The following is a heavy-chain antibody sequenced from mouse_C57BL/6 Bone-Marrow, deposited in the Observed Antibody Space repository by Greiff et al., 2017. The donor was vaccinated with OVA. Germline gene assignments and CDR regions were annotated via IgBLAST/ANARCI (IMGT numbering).Heavy chain of an antibody. CDR1: GYSITSGYY. V-gene: IGHV3-6*01. J-gene: IGHJ2*01. Sequence: EVKLVESGPGLVKPSQSLSITCSVTGYSITSGYYWNWIRQFPGNKLEWMGYISYDGSNNYNPSLKNRISITRDTSKNQFFLKLNSVTTEDTATYYCARGRGPSDYWGQGTTLTVSS. CDR2: ISYDGSN. CDR3: ARGRGPSDY. D-gene: IGHD3-3*01.